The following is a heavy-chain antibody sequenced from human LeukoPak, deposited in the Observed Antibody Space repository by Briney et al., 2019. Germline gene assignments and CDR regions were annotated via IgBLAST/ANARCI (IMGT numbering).Heavy chain of an antibody. J-gene: IGHJ4*02. D-gene: IGHD3-3*01. Sequence: GGSLGLSCAASGFTFSSYGMHWVRQAPGKGLEWVAFIRYDGSNKYYADSVKGRFTISRDNAKNSLYLQMNSLRAEDTAVYYCASSFHVLRFLEWLPNPHYFDYWGQGTLVTVSS. CDR1: GFTFSSYG. CDR3: ASSFHVLRFLEWLPNPHYFDY. V-gene: IGHV3-30*02. CDR2: IRYDGSNK.